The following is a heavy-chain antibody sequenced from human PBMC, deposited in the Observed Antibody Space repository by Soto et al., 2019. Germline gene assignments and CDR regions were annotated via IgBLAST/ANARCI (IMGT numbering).Heavy chain of an antibody. V-gene: IGHV5-51*01. D-gene: IGHD5-18*01. CDR1: GYSFTSYW. Sequence: PGESLKISCKGSGYSFTSYWIGWVRQMPGKGLEWMGIIYPGDSDTRYSPSFQGQVTISADKSIGTAYLQWSSLKASDTAMYYCAGSRGYSYGTYWYYGMDVWGQGTTVTVSS. J-gene: IGHJ6*02. CDR3: AGSRGYSYGTYWYYGMDV. CDR2: IYPGDSDT.